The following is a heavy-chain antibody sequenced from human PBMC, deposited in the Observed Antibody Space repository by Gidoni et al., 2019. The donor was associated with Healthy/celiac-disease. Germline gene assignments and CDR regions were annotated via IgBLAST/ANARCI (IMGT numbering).Heavy chain of an antibody. CDR1: GFTFSSYA. CDR3: AKDYRTVTTLTWPFWDY. Sequence: EVQLLESGGGLVQPGGSLRLSCAASGFTFSSYAMSWVPHAPGKGLEWVSAISGSGDSKYYADSVKGRLTIYRDNSKNTLYLQMNSLRAEDTAVYYCAKDYRTVTTLTWPFWDYWGQGTLVTVSS. D-gene: IGHD4-17*01. J-gene: IGHJ4*02. V-gene: IGHV3-23*01. CDR2: ISGSGDSK.